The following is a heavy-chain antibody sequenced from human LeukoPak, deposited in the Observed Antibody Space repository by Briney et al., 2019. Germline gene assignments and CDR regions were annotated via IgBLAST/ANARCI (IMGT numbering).Heavy chain of an antibody. CDR1: GYTFTSYG. CDR2: ISAYNGNT. V-gene: IGHV1-18*01. Sequence: ASVKVSCKASGYTFTSYGISWVRQAPGQGLEWMGWISAYNGNTNYAQKLQGRVTMTTDTSTSTAYVELRSLRSDDTAVYYCARDLGYYDSSGYPPLIYCYYYYYYMDVWGKGTTVTVSS. J-gene: IGHJ6*03. CDR3: ARDLGYYDSSGYPPLIYCYYYYYYMDV. D-gene: IGHD3-22*01.